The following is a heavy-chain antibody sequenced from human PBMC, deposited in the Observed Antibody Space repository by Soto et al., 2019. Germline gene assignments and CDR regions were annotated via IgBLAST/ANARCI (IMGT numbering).Heavy chain of an antibody. CDR3: ARAVPGAEDWLGP. Sequence: ASVKVSCKTSGYTFSNYGITWVRQAPGQPLEWLGWISLYSDGTNYAQKFQGRVSMTTDTSTTTAYMELRSLRSDDTAVYYGARAVPGAEDWLGPWGQGTLVTVYS. J-gene: IGHJ5*02. V-gene: IGHV1-18*01. D-gene: IGHD2-2*01. CDR1: GYTFSNYG. CDR2: ISLYSDGT.